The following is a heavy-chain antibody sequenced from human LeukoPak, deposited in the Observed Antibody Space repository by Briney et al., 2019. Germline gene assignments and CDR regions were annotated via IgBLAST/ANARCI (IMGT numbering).Heavy chain of an antibody. CDR1: GFTFSNYA. V-gene: IGHV3-23*01. CDR2: SSVSGGTT. Sequence: PGGSLRLSCAASGFTFSNYAMSWVRQDPGKGLEWVSTSSVSGGTTYYADSVKGRFTISRDNSKNALYLQMNGLRAEDTAVYYCGKDRGMWYFDFWGQGTLVTVSS. D-gene: IGHD3-10*01. J-gene: IGHJ4*02. CDR3: GKDRGMWYFDF.